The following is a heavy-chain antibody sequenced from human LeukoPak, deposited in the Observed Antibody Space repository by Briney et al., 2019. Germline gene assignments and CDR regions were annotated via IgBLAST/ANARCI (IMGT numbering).Heavy chain of an antibody. CDR2: INHSGST. CDR1: GGSISSYY. Sequence: SETLSLTCTVSGGSISSYYWSWIRQPPGKGLEWIGEINHSGSTNYNPSLKSRVTISVDTSKNQFSLKLSSVTAADTAVYYCASSPICDYWGQGTLVTVSS. J-gene: IGHJ4*02. D-gene: IGHD3-3*02. V-gene: IGHV4-34*01. CDR3: ASSPICDY.